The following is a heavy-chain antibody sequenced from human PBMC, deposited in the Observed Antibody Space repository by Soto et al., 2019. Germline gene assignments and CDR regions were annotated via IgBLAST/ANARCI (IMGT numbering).Heavy chain of an antibody. J-gene: IGHJ4*02. CDR1: GDTFNSYV. CDR3: ARESLGAKGADH. CDR2: IIPIIGVT. D-gene: IGHD3-16*01. Sequence: QVQLVQSGAEVKRPGSSVKVSCESSGDTFNSYVISWVRQAPGQGLEWMGGIIPIIGVTHYAQKFQGRVTISALSATGTAYMELTNLGFEVTVLYYCARESLGAKGADHWGQGNLVTVSS. V-gene: IGHV1-69*17.